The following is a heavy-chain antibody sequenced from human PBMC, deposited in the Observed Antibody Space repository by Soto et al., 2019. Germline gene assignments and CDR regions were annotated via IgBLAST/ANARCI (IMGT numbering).Heavy chain of an antibody. V-gene: IGHV2-5*02. J-gene: IGHJ4*02. CDR1: GFSLSTSGVA. CDR3: ARTFDFWSGYYFSY. D-gene: IGHD3-3*01. CDR2: IFWDDDK. Sequence: GPTLVNPTQTLTLTCTFSGFSLSTSGVAVGWIRQAPRKAPEWLAFIFWDDDKRYSPSLENRLTITKDTSKNQVVLTMTNMDPVDTATYYCARTFDFWSGYYFSYWGRGTLVTVSS.